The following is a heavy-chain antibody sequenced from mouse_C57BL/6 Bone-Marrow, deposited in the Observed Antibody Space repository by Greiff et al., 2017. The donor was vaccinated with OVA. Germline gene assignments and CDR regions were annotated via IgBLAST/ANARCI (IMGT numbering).Heavy chain of an antibody. J-gene: IGHJ2*01. V-gene: IGHV5-17*01. CDR3: ARRETTVRYFDY. CDR1: GFTFSDYG. Sequence: EVNLVESGGGLVKPGGSLKLSCAASGFTFSDYGMHWVRQAPEKGLEWVAYISSGSSTIYYADTVKGRFTISRDNARNTLFLQMTSLRSEDTAMYYCARRETTVRYFDYWGQGTTLTVSS. CDR2: ISSGSSTI. D-gene: IGHD1-1*01.